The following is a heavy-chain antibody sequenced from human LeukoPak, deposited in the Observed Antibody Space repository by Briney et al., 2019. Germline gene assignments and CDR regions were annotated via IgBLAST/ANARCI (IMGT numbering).Heavy chain of an antibody. CDR1: GFTFSSYA. D-gene: IGHD2-15*01. CDR2: ISGSGGST. Sequence: GGSLRLSCAASGFTFSSYAMSWVRQAPGKGLEGVSGISGSGGSTYYADSVKGRFTISRDNSKHTLYLQMNSLRAEDTAVYYCAKVGYCSGGSCNRRGAFDIWGQGTMVTVSS. J-gene: IGHJ3*02. CDR3: AKVGYCSGGSCNRRGAFDI. V-gene: IGHV3-23*01.